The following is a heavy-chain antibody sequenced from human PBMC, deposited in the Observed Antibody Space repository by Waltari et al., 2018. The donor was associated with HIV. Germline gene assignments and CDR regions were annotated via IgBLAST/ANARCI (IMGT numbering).Heavy chain of an antibody. CDR2: ITFSGNYI. CDR3: ARDLFCSGGTCYRYDVFNI. V-gene: IGHV3-21*01. J-gene: IGHJ3*02. D-gene: IGHD2-15*01. Sequence: EVQLVESGGGLVKPGGSLRLSCAASGFSFRNYNMHWVRQAPGKGLEWVSSITFSGNYIYYADAVKGRFTISRDNAKNSLYLQMSSLRAEDTAIYYCARDLFCSGGTCYRYDVFNIWGQGTMVTVSS. CDR1: GFSFRNYN.